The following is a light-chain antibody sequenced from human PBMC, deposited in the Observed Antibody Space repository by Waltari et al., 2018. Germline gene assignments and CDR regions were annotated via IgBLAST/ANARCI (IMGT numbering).Light chain of an antibody. CDR3: QSYDSTLGVL. J-gene: IGLJ2*01. V-gene: IGLV1-40*01. Sequence: QSVLTQPPSESGAPGQRVTISCTGTSSNIGAGYDVHWYQQTPGGFPKHIITANDLRPSGVPDRFSGSQSGASASLVITGLQAEDEADYYCQSYDSTLGVLFGGGTKLTVL. CDR1: SSNIGAGYD. CDR2: AND.